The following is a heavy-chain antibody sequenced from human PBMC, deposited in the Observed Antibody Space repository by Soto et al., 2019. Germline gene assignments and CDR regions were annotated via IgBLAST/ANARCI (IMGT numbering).Heavy chain of an antibody. CDR2: IYYSGST. V-gene: IGHV4-31*03. Sequence: SETLSLTCTVSGGSISSGGYYWSWIRQHPGKGLEWIGYIYYSGSTYYNPSLKSRVTISVDTSKNQFSLKLSSVTAADTAVYYCARGPDYEGYFGYWGRGTLVTVSS. CDR1: GGSISSGGYY. CDR3: ARGPDYEGYFGY. D-gene: IGHD3-22*01. J-gene: IGHJ4*02.